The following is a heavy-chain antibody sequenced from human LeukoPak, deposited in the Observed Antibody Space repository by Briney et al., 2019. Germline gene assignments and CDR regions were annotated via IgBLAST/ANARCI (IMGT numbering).Heavy chain of an antibody. D-gene: IGHD2/OR15-2a*01. CDR3: ASSMTYDAFDI. Sequence: SVKVSCKASGGTFSSYAISLVRQAPGQGLEWMGGIIPIFGTANYAQKFQGRVTITTDESTSTAYMELSSLRSEDTAVYYCASSMTYDAFDIWGQGTMVTVSP. J-gene: IGHJ3*02. CDR2: IIPIFGTA. V-gene: IGHV1-69*05. CDR1: GGTFSSYA.